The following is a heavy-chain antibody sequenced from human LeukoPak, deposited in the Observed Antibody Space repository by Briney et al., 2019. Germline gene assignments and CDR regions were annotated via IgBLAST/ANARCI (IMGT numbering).Heavy chain of an antibody. CDR2: IILIFGTA. CDR3: ARSLLRGVPEHYYYYGMDV. D-gene: IGHD3-22*01. J-gene: IGHJ6*02. CDR1: GGTFSSYA. V-gene: IGHV1-69*13. Sequence: SVKVSCKASGGTFSSYAISWVRQAPGQGLEWMGGIILIFGTANYAQKFQGRVTITADESTSTAYMELSSLRSEDTAVYYCARSLLRGVPEHYYYYGMDVWGQGTTVTVSS.